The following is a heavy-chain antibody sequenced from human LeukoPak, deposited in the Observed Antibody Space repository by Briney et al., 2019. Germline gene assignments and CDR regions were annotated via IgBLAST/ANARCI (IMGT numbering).Heavy chain of an antibody. CDR1: GGSISSSSYY. J-gene: IGHJ6*03. D-gene: IGHD6-13*01. V-gene: IGHV4-39*01. Sequence: SETLSLTCTVSGGSISSSSYYWGWIRQPPGKGLEWIGSIYYSGSTYYNPSLKRRVTMSVDTSKNQFSLSLSSVTAADTAVYYCARVKSGQQLAYFYYYMDVWGKGTTVTVSS. CDR2: IYYSGST. CDR3: ARVKSGQQLAYFYYYMDV.